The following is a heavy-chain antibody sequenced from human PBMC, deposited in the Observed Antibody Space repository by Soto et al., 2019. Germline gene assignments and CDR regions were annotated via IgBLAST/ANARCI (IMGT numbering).Heavy chain of an antibody. V-gene: IGHV3-23*01. CDR3: AKVEPDIVVVVAAGNNFDY. CDR2: ISGSGGST. Sequence: GGSLRLSCAASGFTFSSYAMSWVRQAPGKGLEWVSAISGSGGSTYYADSVKGRFTISRDNSKNTLYLQMNSLRAEDTAVYYCAKVEPDIVVVVAAGNNFDYWGQGTLVTVSS. D-gene: IGHD2-15*01. J-gene: IGHJ4*02. CDR1: GFTFSSYA.